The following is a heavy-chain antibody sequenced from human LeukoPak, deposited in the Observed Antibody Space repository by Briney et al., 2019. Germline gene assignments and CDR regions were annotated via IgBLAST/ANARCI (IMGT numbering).Heavy chain of an antibody. D-gene: IGHD6-13*01. J-gene: IGHJ4*02. Sequence: GGSLRLSCAASGFTFSSYGMHWVRQAPGKGLEWVAFIRYDGSNKYYADSVKGRFTLSRDNSKNTLYLQMNSLRAEDTAVYYCAKNGGYSSSWYSSREDANDYWGQGTLVTVSS. CDR1: GFTFSSYG. CDR2: IRYDGSNK. V-gene: IGHV3-30*02. CDR3: AKNGGYSSSWYSSREDANDY.